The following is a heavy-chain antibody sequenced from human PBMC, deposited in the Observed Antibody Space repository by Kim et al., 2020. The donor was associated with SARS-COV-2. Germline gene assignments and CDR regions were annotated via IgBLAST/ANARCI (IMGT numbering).Heavy chain of an antibody. CDR2: DGGST. Sequence: DGGSTYYADSVKGRFTISRDNSKNSLYLQMNSLRTEDTALYYCAKAPSGYWGQGTLVTVSS. D-gene: IGHD3-10*01. V-gene: IGHV3-43*01. CDR3: AKAPSGY. J-gene: IGHJ4*02.